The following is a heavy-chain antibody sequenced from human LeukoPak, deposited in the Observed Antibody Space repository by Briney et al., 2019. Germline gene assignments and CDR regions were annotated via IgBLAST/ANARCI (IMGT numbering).Heavy chain of an antibody. CDR1: GFTFSRCS. CDR2: ISSSSSMI. V-gene: IGHV3-48*01. D-gene: IGHD5-12*01. J-gene: IGHJ6*03. CDR3: ARDRGWGMDV. Sequence: GGSLRLSCAASGFTFSRCSMNWVRQAPGKGLEWVSYISSSSSMIYYADSVKGRFTISRDNAKNSLYLQMNSLRAEDTAVYYCARDRGWGMDVWGKGTTVTISS.